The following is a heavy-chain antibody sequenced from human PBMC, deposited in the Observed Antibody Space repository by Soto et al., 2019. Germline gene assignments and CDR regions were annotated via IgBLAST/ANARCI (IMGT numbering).Heavy chain of an antibody. J-gene: IGHJ4*01. V-gene: IGHV4-59*01. Sequence: PSETLSLTCTVSGGSINTYYWSWIRQPPGKGLEWIGYVDYSGNSDSSPSLKSRVTISIDTSKKQVSLKLNSVTAADTAVYYCARNWFSVAGRFHLDYWGQGITVTVSS. D-gene: IGHD6-19*01. CDR1: GGSINTYY. CDR3: ARNWFSVAGRFHLDY. CDR2: VDYSGNS.